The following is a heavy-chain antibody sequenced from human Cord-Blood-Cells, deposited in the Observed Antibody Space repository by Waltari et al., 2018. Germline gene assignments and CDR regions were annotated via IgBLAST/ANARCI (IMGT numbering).Heavy chain of an antibody. Sequence: QLQLQESGPGLVKPSETLSLTCTVSGGYISSSSYYWGWIRQPPGKGLGWIGSIYYSGSTYYNQALKSRVTISVDTSKNQFSLKLSSVTSADTAVYYCARSVGRDVVVVAAFDYWGQGTLVTVSS. V-gene: IGHV4-39*01. D-gene: IGHD2-15*01. CDR1: GGYISSSSYY. J-gene: IGHJ4*02. CDR2: IYYSGST. CDR3: ARSVGRDVVVVAAFDY.